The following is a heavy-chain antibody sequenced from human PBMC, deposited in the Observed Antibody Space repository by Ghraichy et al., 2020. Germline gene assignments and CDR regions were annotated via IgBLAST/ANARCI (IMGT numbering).Heavy chain of an antibody. CDR2: ISGSGGST. CDR1: GFTFSSYA. J-gene: IGHJ4*02. V-gene: IGHV3-23*01. D-gene: IGHD6-13*01. Sequence: GALRLSCAASGFTFSSYAMSWVRQAPGKGLEWVSAISGSGGSTYYADSVKGRFTISRDNSKNTLYLQMNSLRAEDTAVYYCAKASSSWYDSPSDYWGQGTLVTVSS. CDR3: AKASSSWYDSPSDY.